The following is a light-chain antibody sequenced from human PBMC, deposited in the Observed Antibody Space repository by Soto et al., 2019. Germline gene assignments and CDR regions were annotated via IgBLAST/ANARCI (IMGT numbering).Light chain of an antibody. CDR1: QSINLY. Sequence: IQLTQSPSSLSASVGDSVTVTCRASQSINLYLNWYQQKPGKAPTLLIYGASTLQSGVPSRFSGGGSRTDFNLTIISLQTEDFATYYFQQSYRSPYTFGQGTKLEI. CDR3: QQSYRSPYT. CDR2: GAS. J-gene: IGKJ2*01. V-gene: IGKV1-39*01.